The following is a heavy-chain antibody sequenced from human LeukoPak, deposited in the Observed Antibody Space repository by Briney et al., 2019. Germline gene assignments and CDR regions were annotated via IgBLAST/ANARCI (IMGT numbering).Heavy chain of an antibody. V-gene: IGHV3-23*01. CDR3: AKDLWASETVIGTSRLPDS. J-gene: IGHJ4*02. D-gene: IGHD6-19*01. CDR1: GFTFNRVC. Sequence: PVGSLRLSCGPSGFTFNRVCMSWVRDAPEKGLEWVSAIGGRGDNTWYADSVKGRFTISRDNSKNTLYLQMDSLRAEDTAMYYCAKDLWASETVIGTSRLPDSWGQGTLVTVSS. CDR2: IGGRGDNT.